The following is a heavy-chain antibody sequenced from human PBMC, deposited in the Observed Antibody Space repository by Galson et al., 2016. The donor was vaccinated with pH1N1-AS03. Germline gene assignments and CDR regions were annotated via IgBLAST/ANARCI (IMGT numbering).Heavy chain of an antibody. V-gene: IGHV3-53*01. D-gene: IGHD5-24*01. Sequence: SLRLSCAVSGLSVAKNYMSWVRQAPGKGLEWVSSIYTGGDTFYTNSVRCRFTISRDDSKNTLYLQMNRLRAADTAMYYCARVDSSTYSDGWVPFDYWGQGTLVTVSS. CDR1: GLSVAKNY. CDR3: ARVDSSTYSDGWVPFDY. CDR2: IYTGGDT. J-gene: IGHJ4*02.